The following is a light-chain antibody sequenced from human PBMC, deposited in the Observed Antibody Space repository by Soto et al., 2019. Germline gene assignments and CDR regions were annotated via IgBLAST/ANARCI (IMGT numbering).Light chain of an antibody. V-gene: IGKV1-5*03. J-gene: IGKJ2*03. CDR3: QQYNSYPYS. Sequence: IQMTQSPSTLSASVGDRVSITCRASQTIFSWLAWYQQKPGKAPKLVIYKASSLESGVPSRYSGSGSVTEFTLTISGLQPDDFATYYCQQYNSYPYSFGQVTKLEIK. CDR2: KAS. CDR1: QTIFSW.